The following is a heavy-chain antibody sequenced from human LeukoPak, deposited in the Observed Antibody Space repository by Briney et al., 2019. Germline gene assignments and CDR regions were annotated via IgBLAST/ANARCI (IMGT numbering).Heavy chain of an antibody. CDR3: ARGRQWLVSRYFDY. CDR2: ISAYNGNT. Sequence: GASVKVSCKASGGTFSSYAISWVRQAPGQGLEWMGWISAYNGNTNYAQKLQGRVTMTTDTSTSTAYMELRSLRSDDTAVYYCARGRQWLVSRYFDYWGQGTLVTVSS. V-gene: IGHV1-18*01. J-gene: IGHJ4*02. CDR1: GGTFSSYA. D-gene: IGHD6-19*01.